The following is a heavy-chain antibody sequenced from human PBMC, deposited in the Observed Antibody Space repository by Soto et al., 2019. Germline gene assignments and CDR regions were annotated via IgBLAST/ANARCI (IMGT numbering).Heavy chain of an antibody. Sequence: PSDTLSLTCTVSGGAISSYYWSWIRQPPGMGLEGIGYIYYSGSTNYNPSLKSRVTISVDTAKNQFSLKLSSVTAADTAGYYCARRYGGNFDYWGQGTQVTVYS. V-gene: IGHV4-59*01. D-gene: IGHD3-16*01. CDR1: GGAISSYY. CDR2: IYYSGST. CDR3: ARRYGGNFDY. J-gene: IGHJ4*02.